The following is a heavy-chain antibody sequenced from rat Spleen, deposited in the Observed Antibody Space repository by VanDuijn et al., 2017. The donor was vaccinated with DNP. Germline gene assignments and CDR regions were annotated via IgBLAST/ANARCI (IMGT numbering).Heavy chain of an antibody. D-gene: IGHD1-6*01. CDR2: ISASGGST. CDR1: GFTFSYYG. J-gene: IGHJ3*01. Sequence: EVQLVESGGGLVQPGRSLKLSCAASGFTFSYYGMAWVRQAPKKGLEWVASISASGGSTSYRDSVKGRLTISRDNANHTLYLQMDSLRSEDTATYYCATHQGVRIITPYNWFAYWGQGTLVTVSS. CDR3: ATHQGVRIITPYNWFAY. V-gene: IGHV5S13*01.